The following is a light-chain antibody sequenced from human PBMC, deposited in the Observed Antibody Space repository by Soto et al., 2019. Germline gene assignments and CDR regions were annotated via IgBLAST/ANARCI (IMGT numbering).Light chain of an antibody. J-gene: IGLJ1*01. Sequence: QSVLTQPPSVSGSPGQSITISCTGASSDVGGYNYVSWYQQHPGKAPKLMIYDVSKRPSGVTDRFSGSKSGNTASLTISGLQTEDEADYYCCSYAGRYTYVFGTGTKVTVL. V-gene: IGLV2-11*01. CDR1: SSDVGGYNY. CDR2: DVS. CDR3: CSYAGRYTYV.